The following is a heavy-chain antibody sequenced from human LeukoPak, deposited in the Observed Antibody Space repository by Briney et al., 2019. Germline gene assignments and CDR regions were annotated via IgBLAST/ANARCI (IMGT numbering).Heavy chain of an antibody. D-gene: IGHD3-22*01. CDR1: GGSISSSSYY. CDR3: ARESEYYYDSSGYYYPFDY. Sequence: PSETLSLTCTVSGGSISSSSYYWGWIRQPPGKGLEWIGYIYYSGSTNYNPSLKSRVTISVDTSKNQFSLKLSSVTAADTAVYYCARESEYYYDSSGYYYPFDYWGQGTLVTVSS. CDR2: IYYSGST. J-gene: IGHJ4*02. V-gene: IGHV4-39*07.